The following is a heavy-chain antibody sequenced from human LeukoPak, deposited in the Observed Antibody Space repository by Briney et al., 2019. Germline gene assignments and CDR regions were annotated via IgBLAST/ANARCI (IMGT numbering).Heavy chain of an antibody. CDR2: INHSGST. CDR1: GGSFSGYY. V-gene: IGHV4-34*01. J-gene: IGHJ5*02. CDR3: ARLRRGFDP. Sequence: SETLSLTCAVYGGSFSGYYWSWIRQPPGKGLEWIGEINHSGSTNYNPSLKSRVTISVDTSKNQFSLKLSSVTAADTAVYYCARLRRGFDPWGQGTLVTVSS.